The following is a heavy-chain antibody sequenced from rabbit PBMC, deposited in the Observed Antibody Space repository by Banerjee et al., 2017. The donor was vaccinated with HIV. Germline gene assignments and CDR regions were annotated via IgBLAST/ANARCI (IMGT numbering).Heavy chain of an antibody. Sequence: QQQLEESGGGLVKPGGTLTLTCKASGIDFSSYYYMCWVRQAPGKGLEWIACIYTGSGRTYYASWAKGRFTISKTSSTTVTLQMTSLTAADTATYFCARGDTAYAYAMGLWGQGTLVTVS. J-gene: IGHJ3*01. CDR3: ARGDTAYAYAMGL. CDR2: IYTGSGRT. D-gene: IGHD6-1*01. V-gene: IGHV1S45*01. CDR1: GIDFSSYYY.